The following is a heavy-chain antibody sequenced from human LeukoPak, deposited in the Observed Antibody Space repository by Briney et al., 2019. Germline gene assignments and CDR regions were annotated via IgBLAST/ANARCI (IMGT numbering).Heavy chain of an antibody. D-gene: IGHD6-19*01. Sequence: ASVKVSCKASGYTFTGYYIHWVRQAPGQGLEWMGWINPNTGGTKSAQRFQGRVTMTRDTSISTAYMDLSRLRSDDTAVYYCVRDVRQWLVNPPPPPNADIEDYWGQGTLVTVSS. CDR3: VRDVRQWLVNPPPPPNADIEDY. CDR1: GYTFTGYY. CDR2: INPNTGGT. V-gene: IGHV1-2*02. J-gene: IGHJ4*02.